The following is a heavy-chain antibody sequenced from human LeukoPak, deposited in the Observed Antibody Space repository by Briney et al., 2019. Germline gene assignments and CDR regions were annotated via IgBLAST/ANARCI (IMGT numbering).Heavy chain of an antibody. CDR1: GGSFSGYY. V-gene: IGHV4-34*01. CDR3: ARGGRYYYDSSVYSRRPVDN. J-gene: IGHJ4*02. D-gene: IGHD3-22*01. CDR2: INHSGST. Sequence: SETLSLTCAVSGGSFSGYYGSWLRQPPGKGLEWIGEINHSGSTNYNPSLKSRVTISVDTSKNQFSLKLSSVTAADAAVYYCARGGRYYYDSSVYSRRPVDNSGQGTLVTVSS.